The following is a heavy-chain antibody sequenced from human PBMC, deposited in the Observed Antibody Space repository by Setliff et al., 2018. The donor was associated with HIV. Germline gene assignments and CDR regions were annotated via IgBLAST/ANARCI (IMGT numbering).Heavy chain of an antibody. CDR1: GFTFSNYA. J-gene: IGHJ4*02. CDR2: ISYDGSNK. Sequence: GGSLRLSCAASGFTFSNYAMHWVRQAPGKGLEWVAVISYDGSNKYYADSVKGRFTISRDNSKNTLYVQMNSLRAEDTAVYYCAKDRYSSTWTEGFDYWGQGTLVTVSS. V-gene: IGHV3-30-3*01. D-gene: IGHD6-13*01. CDR3: AKDRYSSTWTEGFDY.